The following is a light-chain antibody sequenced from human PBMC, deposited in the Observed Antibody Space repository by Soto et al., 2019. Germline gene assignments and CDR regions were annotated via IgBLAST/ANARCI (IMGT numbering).Light chain of an antibody. CDR1: SSNIGNNY. CDR2: DNN. Sequence: QSVLTQPPSVSAAPGQKVTISCSGSSSNIGNNYVSWYQQLPGKAPKLLIYDNNKRPSGIPDRCSGSKSGTSATLGITGLQTGDEADYYCGTWDSSLSAGVFGGGTKLTVL. V-gene: IGLV1-51*01. J-gene: IGLJ3*02. CDR3: GTWDSSLSAGV.